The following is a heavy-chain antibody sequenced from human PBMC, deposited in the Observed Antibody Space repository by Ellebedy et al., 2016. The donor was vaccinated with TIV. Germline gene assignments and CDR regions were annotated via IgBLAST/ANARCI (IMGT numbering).Heavy chain of an antibody. CDR2: IYYSGST. Sequence: SETLSLTXAVSGGSISSTRYYWGWIRQPPGKGLVWIGSIYYSGSTYYNPSLKSRVTILVDTSKNQFSLKLSSVTAADTAVYYCARGPPVGRLDSWGQGILVTVSS. D-gene: IGHD1-26*01. V-gene: IGHV4-39*07. J-gene: IGHJ4*02. CDR1: GGSISSTRYY. CDR3: ARGPPVGRLDS.